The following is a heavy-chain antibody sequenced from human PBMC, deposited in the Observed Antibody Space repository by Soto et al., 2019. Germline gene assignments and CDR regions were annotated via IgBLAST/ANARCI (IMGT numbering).Heavy chain of an antibody. CDR2: IYDTGISGYTPST. Sequence: TCTVSGGSISSGGYYWSWIRRPPGKGLEWIAYIYDTGISGYTPSTSYNPSLKSRVTMSVDTSKSQFSLKLTSVTAADTAVYYCARGEDAFFYYGLDVWGQGITVTVS. CDR1: GGSISSGGYY. J-gene: IGHJ6*02. V-gene: IGHV4-61*08. CDR3: ARGEDAFFYYGLDV.